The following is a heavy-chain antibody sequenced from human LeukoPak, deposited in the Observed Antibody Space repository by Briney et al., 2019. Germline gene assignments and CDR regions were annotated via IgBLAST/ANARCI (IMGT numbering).Heavy chain of an antibody. D-gene: IGHD3-10*01. CDR2: IDGSGGFT. CDR3: ARGARRGLDY. Sequence: PGGSLRLSCAASGFTFSSDAMTWVRQAPGKGLEWVSSIDGSGGFTYYADSVKGRFTISRDNSKNTLYLQMNSLRAEDTAVYYCARGARRGLDYWGQGTLVTVSS. V-gene: IGHV3-23*01. CDR1: GFTFSSDA. J-gene: IGHJ4*02.